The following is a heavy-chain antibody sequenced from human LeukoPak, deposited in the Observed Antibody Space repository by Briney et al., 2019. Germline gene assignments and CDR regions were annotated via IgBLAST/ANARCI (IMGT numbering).Heavy chain of an antibody. J-gene: IGHJ6*02. D-gene: IGHD5-12*01. CDR3: ARKKWTTIPPNHYGMDV. Sequence: EASVKVSCKASGYTFTSYGISWVRQAPGQGLEWMGWISAYNGNTNYEQKLQGRVTMTTDTSTSTAYMELRSLRSDDTAVYYCARKKWTTIPPNHYGMDVWGQGTTVTVSS. CDR1: GYTFTSYG. CDR2: ISAYNGNT. V-gene: IGHV1-18*01.